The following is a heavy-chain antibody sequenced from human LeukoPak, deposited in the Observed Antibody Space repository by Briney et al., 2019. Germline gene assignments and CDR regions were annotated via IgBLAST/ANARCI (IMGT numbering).Heavy chain of an antibody. CDR1: GGSISSSSYY. Sequence: SETLSLTCTVSGGSISSSSYYWGWIRQPPGKGLEWIGSIYYSGSTYYNPSLKSRVTISVDTSKNQFSLKLSSVTAADTAVYYCARGGPYQYGMDVWGQGTTVTVSS. CDR3: ARGGPYQYGMDV. CDR2: IYYSGST. V-gene: IGHV4-39*07. J-gene: IGHJ6*02.